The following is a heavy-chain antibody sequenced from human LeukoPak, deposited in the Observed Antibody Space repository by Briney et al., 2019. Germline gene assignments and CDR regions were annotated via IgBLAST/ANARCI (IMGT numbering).Heavy chain of an antibody. Sequence: GGSLRLSCAASGFTFSSYWMHWVLQVPGRGPVWVSQINTDGGSTSYADSVKGRFTISRDNAKNTLYLQMNSLRAEDTAVYYCARDWRAMNAFDIWGQGTMVTVSS. CDR3: ARDWRAMNAFDI. CDR1: GFTFSSYW. J-gene: IGHJ3*02. V-gene: IGHV3-74*01. D-gene: IGHD5-18*01. CDR2: INTDGGST.